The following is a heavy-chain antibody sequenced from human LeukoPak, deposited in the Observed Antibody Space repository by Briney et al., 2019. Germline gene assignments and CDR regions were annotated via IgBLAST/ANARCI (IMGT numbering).Heavy chain of an antibody. CDR1: GYTFTSYG. V-gene: IGHV1-18*01. D-gene: IGHD1-26*01. Sequence: ASVKVSCKASGYTFTSYGISWVRQAPGQGLEWMGWISAYNGNTNYAQKLQGRVTMTTDTSTSTAYMELRSLRSDDTAVYNCARDKWELLPYYYYGMDVWGQGTTVTVSS. J-gene: IGHJ6*02. CDR3: ARDKWELLPYYYYGMDV. CDR2: ISAYNGNT.